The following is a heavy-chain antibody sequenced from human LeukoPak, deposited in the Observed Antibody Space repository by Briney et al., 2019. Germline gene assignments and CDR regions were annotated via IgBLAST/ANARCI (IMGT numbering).Heavy chain of an antibody. V-gene: IGHV5-51*01. CDR1: GYSFTSYR. CDR2: IYPGDSDT. J-gene: IGHJ5*02. D-gene: IGHD3-3*01. CDR3: ARVMTIFGVAGLFDP. Sequence: GESLKISCKGSGYSFTSYRIGWVRQMPGKGLEWMGIIYPGDSDTRYSPSFQGQVTISADKSISTAYLQWSSLKASDTAMYYCARVMTIFGVAGLFDPWGQGTLVTVSS.